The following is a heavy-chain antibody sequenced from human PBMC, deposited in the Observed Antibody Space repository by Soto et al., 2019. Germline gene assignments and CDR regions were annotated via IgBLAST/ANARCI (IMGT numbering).Heavy chain of an antibody. V-gene: IGHV1-58*01. CDR2: IVVGSGNT. J-gene: IGHJ4*02. CDR1: GFTFTSSA. D-gene: IGHD3-3*01. CDR3: AAVPISITIFGAPDY. Sequence: ASVKVSCKASGFTFTSSAVQWVRQARGQRLEWIGWIVVGSGNTNYAQKFQERVTITREMSTSTAYMELSSLRSEDTAVYYCAAVPISITIFGAPDYWGQGTLVTVSS.